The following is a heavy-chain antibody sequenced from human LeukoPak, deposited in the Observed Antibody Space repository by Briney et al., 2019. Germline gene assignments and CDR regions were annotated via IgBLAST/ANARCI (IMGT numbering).Heavy chain of an antibody. Sequence: GGSLRLSCAASGFTFSSYSMNWVRQAPGKGLEWVANIKQDGSEKYYVDSVKGRFTISRDNAKNSLYLQMNSLRAEDTAVYYCASFYGSGSYYPYFDYWGQGTLVTVSS. CDR2: IKQDGSEK. CDR3: ASFYGSGSYYPYFDY. CDR1: GFTFSSYS. V-gene: IGHV3-7*03. J-gene: IGHJ4*02. D-gene: IGHD3-10*01.